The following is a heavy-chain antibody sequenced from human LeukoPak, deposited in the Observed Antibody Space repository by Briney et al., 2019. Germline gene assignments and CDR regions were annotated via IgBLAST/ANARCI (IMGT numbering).Heavy chain of an antibody. J-gene: IGHJ6*02. V-gene: IGHV4-59*08. D-gene: IGHD6-13*01. Sequence: RQPPGXXXXXXXXIYYSGSTNYNPSLKSRVTISVDTSKNQFSLKLSSVTAADTAVYYCARHLPAYSSSWYYGMDVWGQGTTVTVSS. CDR2: IYYSGST. CDR3: ARHLPAYSSSWYYGMDV.